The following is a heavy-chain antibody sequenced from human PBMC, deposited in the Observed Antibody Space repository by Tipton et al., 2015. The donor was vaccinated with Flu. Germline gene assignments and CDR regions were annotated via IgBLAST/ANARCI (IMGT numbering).Heavy chain of an antibody. Sequence: TLSLTCTVSGGSISSSSYYWTWIRQPAGKGLEWIGQIYTSGSTKYNPSLKSRVTMSLDTSKNQFSLRLSSVTAADTAVYYCARRDYSNYVSDPKNSFDPWGQGTLVTVSS. V-gene: IGHV4-61*09. CDR1: GGSISSSSYY. CDR2: IYTSGST. CDR3: ARRDYSNYVSDPKNSFDP. J-gene: IGHJ5*02. D-gene: IGHD4-11*01.